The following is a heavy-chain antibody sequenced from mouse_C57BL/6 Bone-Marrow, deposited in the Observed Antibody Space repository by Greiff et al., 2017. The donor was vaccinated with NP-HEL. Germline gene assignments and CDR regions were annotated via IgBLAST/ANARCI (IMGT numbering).Heavy chain of an antibody. J-gene: IGHJ3*01. CDR3: ARDLYYDYFAY. CDR1: GYTFTSYW. D-gene: IGHD2-4*01. CDR2: IDPSDSYT. V-gene: IGHV1-69*01. Sequence: VQLQQPGAELVMPGASVKLSCKASGYTFTSYWMHWVKQRPGQGLEWIGEIDPSDSYTNYNQKFKGKSTLTVDKSSSTAYMQLSSLTSEDSAVYYCARDLYYDYFAYWGQGTLVTVSA.